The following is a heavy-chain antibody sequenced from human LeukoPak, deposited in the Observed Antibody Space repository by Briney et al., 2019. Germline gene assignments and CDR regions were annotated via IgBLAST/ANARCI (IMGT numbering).Heavy chain of an antibody. CDR2: IIPILGIA. CDR3: ARDLGYDYYYMDV. Sequence: ASVKVSCKASGGTFSSYTISWVRQAPGQGLEWMGRIIPILGIANYAQKFQGRVTITADKSTSTAYMELSSLRSEDTAVYCCARDLGYDYYYMDVWGKGTTVTVSS. D-gene: IGHD3-16*01. J-gene: IGHJ6*03. CDR1: GGTFSSYT. V-gene: IGHV1-69*04.